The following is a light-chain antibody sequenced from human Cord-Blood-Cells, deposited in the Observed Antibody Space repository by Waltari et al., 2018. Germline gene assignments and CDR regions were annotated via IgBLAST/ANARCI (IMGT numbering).Light chain of an antibody. CDR2: ATS. CDR1: QSVSSY. V-gene: IGKV1-39*01. CDR3: QQSYSTPYT. Sequence: MQMTQTPSSMSASVGDRVTITCRASQSVSSYLHWYQQKPGKAPKLLIYATSSLQSGFPSRFSGSGSGTDFTLTISSLQPEDFATYYCQQSYSTPYTFGQGTKLEIK. J-gene: IGKJ2*01.